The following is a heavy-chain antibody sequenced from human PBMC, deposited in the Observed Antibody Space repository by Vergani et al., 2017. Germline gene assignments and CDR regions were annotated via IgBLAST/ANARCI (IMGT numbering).Heavy chain of an antibody. CDR3: ARDCSQLELGADAFDI. Sequence: QVQLQESGPGLVKPSQTLSLTCTVSGGSISSGGYYWSWIRQHPGKGLEWIGYIYYSGSTYYNPSLKSRVTISVDTSKNQFSLKLSSVTAADTAVYYCARDCSQLELGADAFDIWGQGTMVTVSS. V-gene: IGHV4-31*03. CDR1: GGSISSGGYY. D-gene: IGHD1-1*01. J-gene: IGHJ3*02. CDR2: IYYSGST.